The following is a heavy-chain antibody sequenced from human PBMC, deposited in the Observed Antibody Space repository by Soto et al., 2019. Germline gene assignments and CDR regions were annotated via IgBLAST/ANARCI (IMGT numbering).Heavy chain of an antibody. CDR2: IYWYDDK. Sequence: QITLKESGPTLVRPTQTLTLTCTFSGFSLSTTGVAVAWIRQPPGEALEWLALIYWYDDKRYNSSLKSRLTITKDTPRDQVVLAMTNMDPMDTATYFCAHSQRGPRDFWGPGILVTVSS. J-gene: IGHJ4*02. CDR1: GFSLSTTGVA. CDR3: AHSQRGPRDF. D-gene: IGHD5-12*01. V-gene: IGHV2-5*01.